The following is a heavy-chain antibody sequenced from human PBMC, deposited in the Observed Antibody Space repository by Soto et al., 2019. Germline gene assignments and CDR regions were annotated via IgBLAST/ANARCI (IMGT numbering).Heavy chain of an antibody. CDR1: GGSISNYY. Sequence: PSETLSLTCTVSGGSISNYYWSWIRQPPGKGLEWIGCIFYSGSTNYSPSLRSRVTISVDTSKNQFSLELSSVTAADTAVYYCARDGKVSGSATHSSDPWGQGPLVTVSS. V-gene: IGHV4-59*01. J-gene: IGHJ5*02. CDR2: IFYSGST. CDR3: ARDGKVSGSATHSSDP. D-gene: IGHD1-26*01.